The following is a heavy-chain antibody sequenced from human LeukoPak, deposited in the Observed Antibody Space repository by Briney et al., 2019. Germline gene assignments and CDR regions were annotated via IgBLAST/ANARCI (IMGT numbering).Heavy chain of an antibody. J-gene: IGHJ4*02. Sequence: SGGSLRLSCVASGFTFDDYAMHWVRHAPGKGLEWVSGISWNGGSIGYADSVKGRFTISRDNAKNSLYLQMNSLRAEDMALYYCASGGIYYGAAFDFWGQGILVTVSS. D-gene: IGHD1-26*01. CDR2: ISWNGGSI. CDR3: ASGGIYYGAAFDF. V-gene: IGHV3-9*03. CDR1: GFTFDDYA.